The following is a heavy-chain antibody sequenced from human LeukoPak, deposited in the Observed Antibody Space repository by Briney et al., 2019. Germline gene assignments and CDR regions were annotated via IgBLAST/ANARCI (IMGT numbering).Heavy chain of an antibody. D-gene: IGHD3-16*01. Sequence: SETLSLNCAVFGGAFSGYYWSWVRQPPGKGLEWIGEINHSGSTNYNPSLKSRVTISVDTSKNQISLKLSSVTAADTAVYYCARGGSTFGVDPWGRGTLVTVSS. V-gene: IGHV4-34*01. J-gene: IGHJ5*02. CDR2: INHSGST. CDR1: GGAFSGYY. CDR3: ARGGSTFGVDP.